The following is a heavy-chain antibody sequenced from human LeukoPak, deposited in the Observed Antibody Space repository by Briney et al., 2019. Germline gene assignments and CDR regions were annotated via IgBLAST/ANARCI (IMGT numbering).Heavy chain of an antibody. CDR2: MNQDGSQK. CDR3: ASGSLARGGSDH. CDR1: GFTFSSYW. J-gene: IGHJ4*02. Sequence: GGSLRLSCAASGFTFSSYWMSWVRQAPGRGPEWVANMNQDGSQKYYVDSVKDRFTISRDNAKNSLYLQMNSLRDEDTAVYYCASGSLARGGSDHWGQGTLVTVSS. D-gene: IGHD2-2*03. V-gene: IGHV3-7*01.